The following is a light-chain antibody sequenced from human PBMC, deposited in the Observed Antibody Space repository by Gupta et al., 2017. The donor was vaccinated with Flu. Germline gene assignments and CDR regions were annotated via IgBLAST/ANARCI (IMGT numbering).Light chain of an antibody. CDR1: EGGDKY. CDR3: QAWDSSTALV. J-gene: IGLJ1*01. V-gene: IGLV3-1*01. CDR2: QDS. Sequence: SYVLPQPPSVSVSPGKTASITCSGDEGGDKYACWYQQKPGQSPLLVIYQDSKRPAGIPERFSGSNSGNTATLTIRGAQAMEEADYYGQAWDSSTALVFGTGTKVTVL.